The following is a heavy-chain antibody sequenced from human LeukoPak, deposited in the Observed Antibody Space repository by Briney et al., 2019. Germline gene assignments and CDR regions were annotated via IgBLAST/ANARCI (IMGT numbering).Heavy chain of an antibody. Sequence: GESLKISCKGSGYSFTSYWIGWVRQMPGKGLEWMGIIYPGDSDTRYSPSFQGQVTISADKSISTAYLQWSSLKASDTAMYYCASSDCSGGSCYSGRYYYYGMDVWGQGTTVTVSS. D-gene: IGHD2-15*01. CDR1: GYSFTSYW. CDR2: IYPGDSDT. V-gene: IGHV5-51*01. CDR3: ASSDCSGGSCYSGRYYYYGMDV. J-gene: IGHJ6*02.